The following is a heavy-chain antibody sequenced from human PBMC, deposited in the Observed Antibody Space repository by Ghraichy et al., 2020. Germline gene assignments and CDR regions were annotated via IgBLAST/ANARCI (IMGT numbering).Heavy chain of an antibody. CDR2: ISSSSSYI. Sequence: GGSLRLSCAASGFTFSSYSMNWVRQAPGKGLEWVSSISSSSSYIYYADSVKGRFTISRDNAKNSLYLQMNSLRAEDTAVYYCARVNPNRYSSSGYFDYWGQGTLVTVSS. D-gene: IGHD6-6*01. V-gene: IGHV3-21*01. CDR1: GFTFSSYS. CDR3: ARVNPNRYSSSGYFDY. J-gene: IGHJ4*02.